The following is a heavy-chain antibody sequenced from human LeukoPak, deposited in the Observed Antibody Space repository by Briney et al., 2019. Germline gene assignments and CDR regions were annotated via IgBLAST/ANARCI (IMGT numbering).Heavy chain of an antibody. D-gene: IGHD3-22*01. V-gene: IGHV3-30*18. CDR2: ISYDGSSK. Sequence: PGGSQRLSCAASKFTFSTYDMHWVRQAPGKGLEWVAVISYDGSSKYYADSVKGRFTISRDNSKNTLYVQMNSLRTEDTAIYYWAKGPDSSGYYSLDYWGQGTLVTVSS. CDR3: AKGPDSSGYYSLDY. CDR1: KFTFSTYD. J-gene: IGHJ4*02.